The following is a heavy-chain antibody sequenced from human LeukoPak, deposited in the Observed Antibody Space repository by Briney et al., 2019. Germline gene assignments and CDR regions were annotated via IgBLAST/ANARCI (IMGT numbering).Heavy chain of an antibody. CDR2: ISGRGGST. CDR3: AKDPGWLSPSGY. D-gene: IGHD3-22*01. V-gene: IGHV3-23*01. Sequence: GGSLRLSRAASGLSLSSYRMSWVRPAPGKGLEWVSAISGRGGSTYYADSVKGRFTISRENSKNTLYLQMNSLRARDTAVYYCAKDPGWLSPSGYWGQGTLVTVSS. J-gene: IGHJ4*02. CDR1: GLSLSSYR.